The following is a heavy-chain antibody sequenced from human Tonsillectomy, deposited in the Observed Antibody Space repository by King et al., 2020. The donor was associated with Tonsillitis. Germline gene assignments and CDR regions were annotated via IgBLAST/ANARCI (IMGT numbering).Heavy chain of an antibody. V-gene: IGHV3-23*03. Sequence: VQLVESGGGLVQPGGSLRLSCAASGFTFSIYAMSWVRQAPGKGLEWVSVIYSDGSRTSYANSVKGRFTISRDNSKNTLYLQMNSRRAEDTAVYYCVKVRRRNSQEGFDYWGQGTLVTVSS. CDR3: VKVRRRNSQEGFDY. D-gene: IGHD2/OR15-2a*01. CDR2: IYSDGSRT. J-gene: IGHJ4*02. CDR1: GFTFSIYA.